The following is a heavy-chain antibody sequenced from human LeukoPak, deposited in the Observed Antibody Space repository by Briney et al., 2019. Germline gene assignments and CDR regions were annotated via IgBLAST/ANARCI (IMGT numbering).Heavy chain of an antibody. CDR2: IIPILGIA. CDR3: ARAHRYANLDY. D-gene: IGHD3-16*01. CDR1: GGTFSSYA. V-gene: IGHV1-69*04. J-gene: IGHJ4*02. Sequence: ASVKVSCKASGGTFSSYAISWVRQAPGQGLEWMGRIIPILGIANYAQKFQGRVTITADKSTSTAYMELSSLRSEDTAVYYCARAHRYANLDYWGQGTLVTVPS.